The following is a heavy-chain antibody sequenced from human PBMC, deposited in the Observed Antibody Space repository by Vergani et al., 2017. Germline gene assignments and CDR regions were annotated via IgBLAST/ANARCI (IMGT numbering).Heavy chain of an antibody. CDR1: GFNFGYYA. V-gene: IGHV3-30*04. J-gene: IGHJ4*02. CDR3: ANIPGVWFGDCEGGFDY. Sequence: QVQLVESGGGVVQPGRSLRLSCAASGFNFGYYAMHWVRQAPGRGLEWVATISYDGTYEYYIESVKGRFTISRDNFKNTLSLQMNSLRPEDTALYYCANIPGVWFGDCEGGFDYWGLGTLVTGSS. CDR2: ISYDGTYE. D-gene: IGHD3-10*01.